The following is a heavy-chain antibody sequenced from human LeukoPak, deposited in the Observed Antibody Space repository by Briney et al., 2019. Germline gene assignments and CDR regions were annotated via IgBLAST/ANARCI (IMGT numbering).Heavy chain of an antibody. Sequence: GGSLRLSCAASGFIFSTYTMNGGRRAPGKGVEWVSCISSSGGSTYYTDSVKGRFTISRDNSKNTLYLQVNSLRAEDTAVYYCAKAAVYHDSCPDSWGQGTLVTVSS. D-gene: IGHD5/OR15-5a*01. CDR1: GFIFSTYT. CDR3: AKAAVYHDSCPDS. J-gene: IGHJ4*02. CDR2: ISSSGGST. V-gene: IGHV3-23*01.